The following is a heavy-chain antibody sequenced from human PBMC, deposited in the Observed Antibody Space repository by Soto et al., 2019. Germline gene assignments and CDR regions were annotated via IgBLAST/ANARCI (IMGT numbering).Heavy chain of an antibody. V-gene: IGHV4-39*01. J-gene: IGHJ6*04. Sequence: SETLSLTCTVSGGSISSSSYYWGWIRQPPGKGLEWIGSIYYSGSTYYNPSLKSRVTISVDTSKNQFSLKLSSVTAADTAVYYCARPMAPAWGEGTGRDVWGKGTTVTVSS. CDR1: GGSISSSSYY. CDR3: ARPMAPAWGEGTGRDV. CDR2: IYYSGST. D-gene: IGHD3-16*01.